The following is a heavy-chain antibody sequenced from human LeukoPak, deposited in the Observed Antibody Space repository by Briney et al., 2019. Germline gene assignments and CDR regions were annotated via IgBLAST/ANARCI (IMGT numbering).Heavy chain of an antibody. CDR3: AKDWVGSYLPDY. D-gene: IGHD1-26*01. CDR1: GLSFSSHG. CDR2: IIGGAGGT. Sequence: PGGTLRLSCAASGLSFSSHGMSWVRQAPGKGLEWVSGIIGGAGGTYYADSVKGRFTISRDNAKNTLYLQMNSLRAEDTAVYYCAKDWVGSYLPDYWGQGTLVTVSS. J-gene: IGHJ4*02. V-gene: IGHV3-23*01.